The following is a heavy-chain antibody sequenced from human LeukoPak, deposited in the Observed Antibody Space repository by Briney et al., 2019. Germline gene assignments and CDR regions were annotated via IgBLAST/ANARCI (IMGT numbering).Heavy chain of an antibody. D-gene: IGHD3-10*01. CDR3: ARELVYGSGSYGMDV. CDR2: ISYDGSNK. CDR1: GFTFSSYA. V-gene: IGHV3-30*04. Sequence: PGGSLRLSCAASGFTFSSYAMSWVRQAPGKGLEWVAVISYDGSNKYYADSVKGRFTISRDNSKNTLYLQMNSLRAEDTAVYYCARELVYGSGSYGMDVWGQGTTVTVSS. J-gene: IGHJ6*02.